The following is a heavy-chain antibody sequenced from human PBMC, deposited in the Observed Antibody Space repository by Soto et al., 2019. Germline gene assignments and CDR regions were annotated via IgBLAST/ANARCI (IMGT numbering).Heavy chain of an antibody. V-gene: IGHV3-9*01. CDR1: GFAFDDYV. J-gene: IGHJ5*02. CDR3: AKGGSAALIAPSGRDNWFDP. Sequence: GGSLRLSCAASGFAFDDYVMHRVRQPPGRGLERVSGITWNGGTIRYVDSVKGRFTISRDNAENSLYLQMNSLRPEDTAVYYCAKGGSAALIAPSGRDNWFDPWGQGTQGTSPQ. CDR2: ITWNGGTI. D-gene: IGHD6-13*01.